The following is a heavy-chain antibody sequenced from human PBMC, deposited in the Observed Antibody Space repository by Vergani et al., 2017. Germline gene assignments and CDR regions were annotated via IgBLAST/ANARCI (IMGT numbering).Heavy chain of an antibody. J-gene: IGHJ4*02. CDR2: ICHTEDT. CDR3: ATIGYRRWGYYFDY. V-gene: IGHV4-4*03. Sequence: QVQLQESGPGLVKPPGTLSLTCAVSGDSISSNNCWPWVRQPPGKVLEWIGEICHTEDTKYSPSLKSRVPVSVDESRNLFSLRLNSVTAADTAVYYCATIGYRRWGYYFDYWGQGILVTVSS. CDR1: GDSISSNNC. D-gene: IGHD2-2*02.